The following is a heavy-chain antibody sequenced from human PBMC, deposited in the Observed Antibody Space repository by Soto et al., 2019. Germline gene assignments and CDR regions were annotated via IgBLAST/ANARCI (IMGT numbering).Heavy chain of an antibody. CDR3: TTYGGGPAGPA. Sequence: EVQLVESGGGLVKPGGSLRLSCAASGFTFSNAWMSWVRQAPGKGLEWVGRIKSRPAGETTDYAAPVEGRFTISRDDSKNTLYMQMNILKTEDTAVYYCTTYGGGPAGPAWGQGTLVTVSS. J-gene: IGHJ5*02. V-gene: IGHV3-15*01. D-gene: IGHD1-26*01. CDR2: IKSRPAGETT. CDR1: GFTFSNAW.